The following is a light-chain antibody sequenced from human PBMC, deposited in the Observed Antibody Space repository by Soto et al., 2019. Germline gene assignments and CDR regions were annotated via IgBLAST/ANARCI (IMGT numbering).Light chain of an antibody. V-gene: IGKV1-27*01. CDR3: QKYNSALGT. CDR1: QGISNY. J-gene: IGKJ1*01. CDR2: AAS. Sequence: DIQMTQSPSSLSASVGDRVTITCRASQGISNYLAWYQQKPGKVPKLLIYAASTLQSGVPSRFSGSGSGTDFTLTISSLQREDVDTYYCQKYNSALGTLGQGIKVHIK.